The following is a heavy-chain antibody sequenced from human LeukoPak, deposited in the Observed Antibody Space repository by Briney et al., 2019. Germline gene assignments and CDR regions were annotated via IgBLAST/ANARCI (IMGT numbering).Heavy chain of an antibody. D-gene: IGHD6-19*01. J-gene: IGHJ4*02. CDR3: ARKVGASGWSDY. V-gene: IGHV4-38-2*02. CDR1: GYSINSGYH. CDR2: IYHGGST. Sequence: SETLSLTCIVSGYSINSGYHWGWIRQPPGKGLEWIGSIYHGGSTYYNPSLKSRVTISVDTSKNQFSLKLSSVTAADTAVYYCARKVGASGWSDYWGQGTLVTVSS.